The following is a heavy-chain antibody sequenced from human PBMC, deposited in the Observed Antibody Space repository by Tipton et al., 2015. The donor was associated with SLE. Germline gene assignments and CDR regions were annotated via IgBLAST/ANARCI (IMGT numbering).Heavy chain of an antibody. CDR3: ARVVIVATWDI. V-gene: IGHV3-7*01. CDR1: GFIFSNYW. CDR2: IKQDGSEK. D-gene: IGHD5-12*01. J-gene: IGHJ3*02. Sequence: SLRLSCAASGFIFSNYWMSWVRQAPGKGLECVANIKQDGSEKYYVDSVKGRFTISRDNAKNSLYLQMNSLRAEDTAVYYCARVVIVATWDIWGQGTMVTVSS.